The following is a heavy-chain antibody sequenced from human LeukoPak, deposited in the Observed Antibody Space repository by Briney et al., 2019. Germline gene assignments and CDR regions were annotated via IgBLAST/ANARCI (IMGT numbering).Heavy chain of an antibody. CDR3: ASQYYYDSSGYYPVYWYFDL. D-gene: IGHD3-22*01. Sequence: PSETLSLTCTVSGGSISSSSYYWGWIRQPPGKGLEWIGSIYYSGSTYYNPSLKSRVTISVDTSKNQFSLKLSSVTAADTAVYYCASQYYYDSSGYYPVYWYFDLWGRGTLVTVSS. CDR1: GGSISSSSYY. CDR2: IYYSGST. V-gene: IGHV4-39*01. J-gene: IGHJ2*01.